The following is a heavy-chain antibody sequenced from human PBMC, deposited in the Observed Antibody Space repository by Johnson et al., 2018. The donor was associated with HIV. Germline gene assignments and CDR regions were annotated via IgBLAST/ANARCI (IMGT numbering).Heavy chain of an antibody. CDR1: GFTFTNAW. J-gene: IGHJ3*02. Sequence: VQLVESGGGLVKPGGSLRLSCAASGFTFTNAWMHWVRQAPGKGLEWVGRIKRKTDGGTTQYAASVKARFTISRDDARNTLYLQMNSLRAEDTAVYYCARGRPSGSHDAFDIWGQGTMVTVSS. CDR3: ARGRPSGSHDAFDI. CDR2: IKRKTDGGTT. D-gene: IGHD3-22*01. V-gene: IGHV3-15*01.